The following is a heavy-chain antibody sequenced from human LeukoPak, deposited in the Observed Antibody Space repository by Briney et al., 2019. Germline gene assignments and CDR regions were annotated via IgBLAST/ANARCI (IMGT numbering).Heavy chain of an antibody. Sequence: SETLSLTCAVYGGSFSGYYWSWIRQPPGKGLEWIGEINHSGSTNYNPSLKSRVSISVDTSKNPFSLKLSSVTAADTAVYYCARGTAILPFDYWGQGTLVTVSS. D-gene: IGHD5-18*01. J-gene: IGHJ4*02. CDR1: GGSFSGYY. CDR3: ARGTAILPFDY. CDR2: INHSGST. V-gene: IGHV4-34*01.